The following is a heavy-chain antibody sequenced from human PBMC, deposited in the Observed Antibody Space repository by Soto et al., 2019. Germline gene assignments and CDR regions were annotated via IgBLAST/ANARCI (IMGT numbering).Heavy chain of an antibody. D-gene: IGHD6-6*01. CDR3: AREREVSSSFRPHYYYHYGMDV. CDR2: ISYDGSNK. J-gene: IGHJ6*02. Sequence: QVQLVESGGGVVQPGRSLRLSCAASGFTFSSYAMHWVRQAPGKGLEWVAVISYDGSNKYYADSVKGRFTISRDNSKNTLYLQMHSLGADDTAVYYRAREREVSSSFRPHYYYHYGMDVWGQGTTVTVFS. V-gene: IGHV3-30-3*01. CDR1: GFTFSSYA.